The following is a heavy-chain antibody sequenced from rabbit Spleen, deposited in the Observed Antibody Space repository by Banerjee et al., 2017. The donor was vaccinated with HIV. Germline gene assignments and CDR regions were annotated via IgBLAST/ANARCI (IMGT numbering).Heavy chain of an antibody. V-gene: IGHV1S45*01. J-gene: IGHJ6*01. CDR1: GFDFSVYG. Sequence: QEQLVESGGGLVQPGGSLKLSCKASGFDFSVYGVSWVRQAPGKGLESVACIYGGVVDSTYYATWPKGRFTISKTSPTTVTLQLNSLSAADTARYFCARGGRSYSLWGPGTLVTVS. CDR3: ARGGRSYSL. CDR2: IYGGVVDST. D-gene: IGHD6-1*01.